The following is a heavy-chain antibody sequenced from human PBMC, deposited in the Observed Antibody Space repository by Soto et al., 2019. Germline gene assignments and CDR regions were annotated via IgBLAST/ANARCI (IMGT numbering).Heavy chain of an antibody. CDR2: IGTAGDT. CDR1: GFTFNIYD. D-gene: IGHD2-15*01. Sequence: EVQLVESGGGLVQPGGSLRLSCAASGFTFNIYDMHWVRQVRGKGLEWVSAIGTAGDTHYSGSVKGRFTISRENAKNSLYLQMNRLRSEDTAVYYCARDSSGWGLDVWGQGTTVTVSS. V-gene: IGHV3-13*01. J-gene: IGHJ6*02. CDR3: ARDSSGWGLDV.